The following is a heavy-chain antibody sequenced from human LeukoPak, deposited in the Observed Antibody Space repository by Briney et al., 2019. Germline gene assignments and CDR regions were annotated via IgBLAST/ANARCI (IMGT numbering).Heavy chain of an antibody. D-gene: IGHD2-2*03. CDR2: MNPNSGNT. CDR1: GYTFTSYD. J-gene: IGHJ4*02. Sequence: GASVKVSCKASGYTFTSYDINWVQQATGQGLEWMGWMNPNSGNTGYAQKFQGRVTITRNTSISTAYMELSSLRSEDTAVYYCTTDWEVGYATVAKWPFDSWGQGTLVTVSS. CDR3: TTDWEVGYATVAKWPFDS. V-gene: IGHV1-8*03.